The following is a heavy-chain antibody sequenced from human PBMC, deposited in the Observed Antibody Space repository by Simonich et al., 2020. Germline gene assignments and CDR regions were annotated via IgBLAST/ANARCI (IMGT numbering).Heavy chain of an antibody. CDR3: ARSSDLLNWNDGPYY. D-gene: IGHD1-1*01. J-gene: IGHJ4*02. CDR1: GYTFTGYY. Sequence: QVQLVQSGAEVKKPGASVKVSCTASGYTFTGYYMHWVRKAPGQGLEWRGWINPNRGGTNKAQKLQGRVTMTRDTSISTAYMELSRLRSDDTAVYYCARSSDLLNWNDGPYYWGQGTLVTVSS. CDR2: INPNRGGT. V-gene: IGHV1-2*02.